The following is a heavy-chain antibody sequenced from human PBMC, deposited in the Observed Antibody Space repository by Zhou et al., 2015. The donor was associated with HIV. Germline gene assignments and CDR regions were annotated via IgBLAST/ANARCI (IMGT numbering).Heavy chain of an antibody. CDR1: GGTFSSYA. CDR3: ASPRIAARPPTYYYYYYMDV. D-gene: IGHD6-6*01. Sequence: QVQLVQSGAEVKKPGSSVKVSCKASGGTFSSYAISWVRQAPGQGLEWMGGIIPIFGTANYAQKFQGRVTITADESTSTAYMELSSLRSEDTAVYYCASPRIAARPPTYYYYYYMDVWAKGTDGHRLL. V-gene: IGHV1-69*01. J-gene: IGHJ6*03. CDR2: IIPIFGTA.